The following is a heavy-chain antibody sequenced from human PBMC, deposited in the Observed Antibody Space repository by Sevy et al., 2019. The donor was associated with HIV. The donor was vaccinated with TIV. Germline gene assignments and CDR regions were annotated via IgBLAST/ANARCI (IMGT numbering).Heavy chain of an antibody. Sequence: GGSLRRSCAASGFTFSSYAMHWVRQAPGKGLEWVAVISYDGSNKYYEDYVKGRFTISRDNSKNTLYLQMNSLRAEDTAVYYCARSRITMVRGVENYYYGMDVWGQGTTVTVSS. CDR3: ARSRITMVRGVENYYYGMDV. V-gene: IGHV3-30-3*01. D-gene: IGHD3-10*01. J-gene: IGHJ6*02. CDR1: GFTFSSYA. CDR2: ISYDGSNK.